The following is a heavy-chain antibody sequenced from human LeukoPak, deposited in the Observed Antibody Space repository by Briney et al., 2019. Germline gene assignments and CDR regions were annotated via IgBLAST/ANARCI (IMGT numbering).Heavy chain of an antibody. Sequence: SETLSLTCAVYGGSFSGYYWSWIRQPPGKGLEWIGEINHSGSTYYNPSLKSRVTISVDTSKNQFSLKLSSVTAADTAVYYCASRITAGFDYWGQGTLVTVSS. CDR2: INHSGST. CDR1: GGSFSGYY. J-gene: IGHJ4*02. CDR3: ASRITAGFDY. D-gene: IGHD2-21*02. V-gene: IGHV4-34*01.